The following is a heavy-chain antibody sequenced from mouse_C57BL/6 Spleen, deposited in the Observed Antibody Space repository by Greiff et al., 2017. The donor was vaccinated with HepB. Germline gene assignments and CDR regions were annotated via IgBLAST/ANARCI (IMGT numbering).Heavy chain of an antibody. V-gene: IGHV5-15*04. CDR1: GFTFSDYG. D-gene: IGHD1-1*01. J-gene: IGHJ4*01. Sequence: DVHLVESGGGLVQPGGSLKLSCAASGFTFSDYGMAWVRQAPRKGPEWVAFISNLAYSIYYADTVTGRFTFSRENAKNTLYLERRSLRSEDTAMYDCARRRRTTVVEDCAMDYWGQGTSVTVSA. CDR2: ISNLAYSI. CDR3: ARRRRTTVVEDCAMDY.